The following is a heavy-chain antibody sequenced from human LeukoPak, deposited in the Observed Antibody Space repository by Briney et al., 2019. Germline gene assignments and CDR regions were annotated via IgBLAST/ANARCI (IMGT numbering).Heavy chain of an antibody. V-gene: IGHV4-61*01. Sequence: PSETLSLTCTVSGGSISSSSYYWGWIRQPPGKGLEWIGYIYYSGSTNYNPSLKSRVTISVDTSKNQFSLKLSSVTAADTAVYYCARDEFRGGGIMDVWGKGTTVTVSS. CDR3: ARDEFRGGGIMDV. D-gene: IGHD4-23*01. CDR1: GGSISSSSYY. J-gene: IGHJ6*03. CDR2: IYYSGST.